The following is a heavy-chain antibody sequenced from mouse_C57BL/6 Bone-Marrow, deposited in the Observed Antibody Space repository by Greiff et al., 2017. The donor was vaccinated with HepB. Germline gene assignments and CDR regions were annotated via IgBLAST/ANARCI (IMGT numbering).Heavy chain of an antibody. V-gene: IGHV1-4*01. CDR1: GYTFTSYT. J-gene: IGHJ2*01. CDR3: TRGGRYARSRYSFDY. CDR2: INPSSGYT. D-gene: IGHD1-1*01. Sequence: VQLQQSGAELARPGASVKMSCKASGYTFTSYTMHWVKQRPGQGLEWIGYINPSSGYTKYNQKFKDKATLTADKSSSTAYMQLSSLTSEDSAVYYGTRGGRYARSRYSFDYWGQGTTLTVSS.